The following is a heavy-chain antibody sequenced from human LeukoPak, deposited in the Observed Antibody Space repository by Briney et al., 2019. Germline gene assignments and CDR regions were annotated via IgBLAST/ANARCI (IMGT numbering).Heavy chain of an antibody. D-gene: IGHD6-13*01. V-gene: IGHV3-30-3*01. Sequence: GRSLRLSCAASGFTFSRYDLHWVRQAPGKGLEWVATISFDGSNNYYLDSVKGRFTISRDTSNNTLYLQMNNLRTEDTAVYYCAKDRSSSSRPSFDYWGQGTLVTVSS. CDR2: ISFDGSNN. CDR1: GFTFSRYD. CDR3: AKDRSSSSRPSFDY. J-gene: IGHJ4*02.